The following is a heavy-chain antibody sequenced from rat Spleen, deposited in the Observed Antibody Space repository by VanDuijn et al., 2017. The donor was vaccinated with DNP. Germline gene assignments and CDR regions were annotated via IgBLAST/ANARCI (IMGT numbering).Heavy chain of an antibody. Sequence: EVQLVESGGGLVQPGRSLKLSCAASGFTFSAYYMAWVRQAPTKGLEWVASIGTGGDNTYYPDSVKGRFTISRDNTKNSLYLQMNSLKSEDTATYYCARHSRTTAITEYFDSWGQGVMVTVSS. CDR1: GFTFSAYY. V-gene: IGHV5-25*01. D-gene: IGHD1-9*01. CDR3: ARHSRTTAITEYFDS. CDR2: IGTGGDNT. J-gene: IGHJ2*01.